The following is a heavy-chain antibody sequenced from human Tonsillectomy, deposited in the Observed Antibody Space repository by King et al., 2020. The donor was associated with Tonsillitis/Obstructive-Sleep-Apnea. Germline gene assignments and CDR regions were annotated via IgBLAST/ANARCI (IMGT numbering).Heavy chain of an antibody. CDR2: ISWNSGSI. CDR3: AKDGNSYYYYYYMDV. V-gene: IGHV3-9*01. D-gene: IGHD4-23*01. Sequence: VQLVESGGGLVQPGRSLRLSCEASGFTFDDYAMHWVRQAPGKGLEWVSGISWNSGSIGYADSVKGRFTISRDNAKNSLYLQMNSLRAEDTALYYCAKDGNSYYYYYYMDVWGKGTPVTVAS. J-gene: IGHJ6*03. CDR1: GFTFDDYA.